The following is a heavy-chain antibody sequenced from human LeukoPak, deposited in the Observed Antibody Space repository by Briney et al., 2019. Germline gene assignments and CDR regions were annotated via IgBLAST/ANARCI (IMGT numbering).Heavy chain of an antibody. J-gene: IGHJ4*02. CDR1: GFTFSSYS. V-gene: IGHV3-21*01. Sequence: GGSLRLSCAASGFTFSSYSMNWVRQAPGKGLEWVSSVKGRFTISRGNAKNSLYLQMNSLRAEDTAVYYCARGGAAAAGDYWGQGTLVTVSS. CDR3: ARGGAAAAGDY. D-gene: IGHD6-13*01.